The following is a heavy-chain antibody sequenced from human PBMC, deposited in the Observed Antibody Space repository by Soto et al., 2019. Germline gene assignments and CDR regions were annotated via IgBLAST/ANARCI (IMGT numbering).Heavy chain of an antibody. V-gene: IGHV1-18*04. CDR3: ARDLGYGDYGTDF. CDR1: GYSFSNNG. Sequence: QVQLVQSGAEVKKPGASVKVSCQASGYSFSNNGISWVRQAPGQGFEWMGWINGDNGNTNYAQKFQGRVTMTTNTSTITAYMELRSLRSDDTPVYYCARDLGYGDYGTDFWGQGTLATVSS. J-gene: IGHJ4*02. CDR2: INGDNGNT. D-gene: IGHD4-17*01.